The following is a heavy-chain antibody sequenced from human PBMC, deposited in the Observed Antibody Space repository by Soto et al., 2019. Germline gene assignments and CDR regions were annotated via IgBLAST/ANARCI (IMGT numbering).Heavy chain of an antibody. J-gene: IGHJ6*02. D-gene: IGHD1-20*01. CDR1: EFTFDKYY. CDR2: IKPDGSEQ. Sequence: HPGGSLRLSCAASEFTFDKYYMTWVRRAPGKGPEWVANIKPDGSEQYYVDSVKGRFTISRDNANNSLYLQMNSLRAEDTAVYFCARGNWNYYYGFDVWGQGTTVTVSS. V-gene: IGHV3-7*01. CDR3: ARGNWNYYYGFDV.